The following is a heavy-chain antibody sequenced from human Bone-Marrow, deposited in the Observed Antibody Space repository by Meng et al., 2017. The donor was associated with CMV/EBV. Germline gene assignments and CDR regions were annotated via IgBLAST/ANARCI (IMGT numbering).Heavy chain of an antibody. CDR1: GGSISSYY. CDR3: ARADGYDFWSGYYKPYYYYGMDV. J-gene: IGHJ6*02. Sequence: SETLSLTCTVSGGSISSYYWSWIRQPPGKGLEWIGYIYYSGSTNYNPSLKSRATISVDTSKNQFSLKLSSVTAADTAVYYCARADGYDFWSGYYKPYYYYGMDVWGQGTTVTVSS. V-gene: IGHV4-59*01. CDR2: IYYSGST. D-gene: IGHD3-3*01.